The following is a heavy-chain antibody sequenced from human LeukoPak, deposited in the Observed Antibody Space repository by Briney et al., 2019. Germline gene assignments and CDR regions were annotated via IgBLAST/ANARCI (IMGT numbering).Heavy chain of an antibody. D-gene: IGHD4-23*01. J-gene: IGHJ4*02. CDR3: AREGDYGGNSMDY. CDR2: ISRSSSYI. Sequence: GSLRLSCAASGFTFSSYSMNWVHQAPGKGLEWVSSISRSSSYIYYADSMKGRFTISRDNAKNSLYLQMNSLRAEDTAVYYCAREGDYGGNSMDYWGQGTLVTVSS. V-gene: IGHV3-21*01. CDR1: GFTFSSYS.